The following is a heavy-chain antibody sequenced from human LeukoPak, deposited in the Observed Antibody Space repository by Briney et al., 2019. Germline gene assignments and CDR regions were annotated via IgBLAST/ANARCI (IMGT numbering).Heavy chain of an antibody. D-gene: IGHD3-10*01. CDR2: IYYSGST. Sequence: PSETLSLTCTVSGGSISSYYWSWIRQPPGKGLEWIGYIYYSGSTNYNPSLKSRVTISVDTSENQFSLKLSSVTAADTAVYYCARFAYGSVDYWGQGTLVTVSS. V-gene: IGHV4-59*01. J-gene: IGHJ4*02. CDR1: GGSISSYY. CDR3: ARFAYGSVDY.